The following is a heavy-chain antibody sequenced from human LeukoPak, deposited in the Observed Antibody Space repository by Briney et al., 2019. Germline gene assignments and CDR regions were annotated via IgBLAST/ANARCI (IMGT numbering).Heavy chain of an antibody. CDR2: IYHSGST. Sequence: PSETLSLTCTVSGYSISSDYYWGWIRQPPGKGLEWIGSIYHSGSTYYNPSLKSRVTISVDTSKNQFSLKLSSVTAADTAVYYCARSPHYYDSSHFDYWGQGTLVTVSS. J-gene: IGHJ4*02. V-gene: IGHV4-38-2*02. CDR3: ARSPHYYDSSHFDY. CDR1: GYSISSDYY. D-gene: IGHD3-22*01.